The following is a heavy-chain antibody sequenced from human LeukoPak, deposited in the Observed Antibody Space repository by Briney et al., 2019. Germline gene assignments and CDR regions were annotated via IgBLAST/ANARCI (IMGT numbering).Heavy chain of an antibody. D-gene: IGHD6-13*01. J-gene: IGHJ3*02. CDR2: ISSSSSYI. V-gene: IGHV3-21*01. Sequence: GGSLRLSCAASGFTFSSYSMNWVRQAPGKGLEWVSSISSSSSYIYYADSVKGRFTISRDNAKNSLYLQMNSLRAEDTAVYYCVGWINRIAAAGTHDAFDIWGQGTKVTVSS. CDR1: GFTFSSYS. CDR3: VGWINRIAAAGTHDAFDI.